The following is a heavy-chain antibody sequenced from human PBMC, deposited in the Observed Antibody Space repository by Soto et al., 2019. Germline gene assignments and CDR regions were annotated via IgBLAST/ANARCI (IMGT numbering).Heavy chain of an antibody. D-gene: IGHD6-19*01. CDR2: IYPGDSDT. J-gene: IGHJ4*02. CDR3: ARIHPRGIAVAGNILDDY. V-gene: IGHV5-51*01. Sequence: PGESLKISCKGSGYSFTSYWIGWVRQMPGKGLEWMGIIYPGDSDTRYSPSFQGQVTISADKSISTAYLQWSSLKASDTAMYYCARIHPRGIAVAGNILDDYWGQGTLVTVSS. CDR1: GYSFTSYW.